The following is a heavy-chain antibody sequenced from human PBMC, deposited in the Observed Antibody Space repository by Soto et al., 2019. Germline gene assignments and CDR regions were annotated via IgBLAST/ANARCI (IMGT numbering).Heavy chain of an antibody. D-gene: IGHD5-18*01. V-gene: IGHV5-10-1*01. CDR3: ASATAGGDSYGFDV. J-gene: IGHJ6*02. CDR1: GYNFTSSW. CDR2: IDPRDSYT. Sequence: GESLKISREGPGYNFTSSWINWVRQMPGKGLEWMGKIDPRDSYTIYTPSFQGHVSISTDKSISTAYLLWNRREASDTAIYYCASATAGGDSYGFDVWGPGTTVTVSS.